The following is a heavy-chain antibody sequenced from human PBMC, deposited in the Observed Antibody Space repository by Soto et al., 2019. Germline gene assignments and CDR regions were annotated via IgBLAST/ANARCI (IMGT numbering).Heavy chain of an antibody. CDR2: ISWNSGSI. J-gene: IGHJ6*03. CDR3: AKVGAARRNYYYYMDV. CDR1: GFTFDDYA. Sequence: SLKISCSASGFTFDDYAMHWVRQAPGKGLEWVSGISWNSGSIGYADSVKGRFTISRDNAKNSLYLQMNSLRPEDTALYYCAKVGAARRNYYYYMDVWGKGTTVTVSS. V-gene: IGHV3-9*01. D-gene: IGHD6-6*01.